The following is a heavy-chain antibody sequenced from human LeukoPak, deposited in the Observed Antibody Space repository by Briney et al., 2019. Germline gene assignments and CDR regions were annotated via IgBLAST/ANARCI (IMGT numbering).Heavy chain of an antibody. D-gene: IGHD2-2*02. Sequence: PSETLSLTCAVYGGSFSGYYWGWIRQPPGKGLEWIGSIYHSGSTYYNPSLKSRVTISVDTSKNQFSLKLSSVTAADTAVYYCASTPDAPYCSSTSCYTFRFDPWGQGTLVTVSS. V-gene: IGHV4-38-2*01. CDR1: GGSFSGYY. CDR2: IYHSGST. J-gene: IGHJ5*02. CDR3: ASTPDAPYCSSTSCYTFRFDP.